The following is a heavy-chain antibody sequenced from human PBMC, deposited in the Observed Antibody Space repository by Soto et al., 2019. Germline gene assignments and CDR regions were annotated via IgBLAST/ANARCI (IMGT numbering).Heavy chain of an antibody. D-gene: IGHD5-12*01. J-gene: IGHJ6*02. CDR1: GFSVKTSGVG. Sequence: QITLKESGPTLVKHTQTLTLTCTCSGFSVKTSGVGVGWIRQPPGKTLEWLALIYWNDFKRYTPSLESRLTITKDTSKNQVVLTVTNVDPADTATYYCAHSRGYNGYEGPPLYEMDVWGQGTTVTVSS. CDR2: IYWNDFK. V-gene: IGHV2-5*01. CDR3: AHSRGYNGYEGPPLYEMDV.